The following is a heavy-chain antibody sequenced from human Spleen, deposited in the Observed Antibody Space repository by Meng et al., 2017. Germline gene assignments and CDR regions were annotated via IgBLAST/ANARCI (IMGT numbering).Heavy chain of an antibody. Sequence: QVQLQESGPGLVKPSGTLSPPCAVSGGSISSNNWWSWVRQPPGKGLEWIGEIYHSGSTNSNPSLKSRVTISVDKSKNQFSLNLTSVTAADTAVYYCAREWYISGRYYFDYWGQGTLVTISS. CDR2: IYHSGST. D-gene: IGHD6-19*01. V-gene: IGHV4-4*02. CDR3: AREWYISGRYYFDY. J-gene: IGHJ4*02. CDR1: GGSISSNNW.